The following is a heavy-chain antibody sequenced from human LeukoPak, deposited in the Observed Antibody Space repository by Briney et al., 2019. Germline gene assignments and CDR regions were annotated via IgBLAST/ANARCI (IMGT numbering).Heavy chain of an antibody. D-gene: IGHD2-2*01. CDR3: ARGRYCSSTGCSHFDY. Sequence: GESLKISCKGSGYSFTSYWIGWVRQMPGKGLEWMGIIYPGDSETRYSPSFQGQVTISADRSISTAYLQWSSLKASDTAMYYCARGRYCSSTGCSHFDYWGQGTLVTVSS. V-gene: IGHV5-51*01. CDR2: IYPGDSET. CDR1: GYSFTSYW. J-gene: IGHJ4*02.